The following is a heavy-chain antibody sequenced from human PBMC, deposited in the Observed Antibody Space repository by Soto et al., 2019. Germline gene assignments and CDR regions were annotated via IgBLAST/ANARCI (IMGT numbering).Heavy chain of an antibody. V-gene: IGHV3-30*18. J-gene: IGHJ5*02. CDR3: AKDWGSSGWFNWFDP. CDR1: GFTLSNPG. D-gene: IGHD6-19*01. Sequence: QVQLVESGGGVVQPGRSLRLSCVASGFTLSNPGMHWVRQAPGKGLEWVAMISQDGSNTYYGDSVKGRFTISRDNSWNTLYLQMDSLRPEDTSVYYCAKDWGSSGWFNWFDPWGQGTLVTVSS. CDR2: ISQDGSNT.